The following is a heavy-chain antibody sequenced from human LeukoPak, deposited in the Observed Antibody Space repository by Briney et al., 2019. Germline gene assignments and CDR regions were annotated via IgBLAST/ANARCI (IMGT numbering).Heavy chain of an antibody. V-gene: IGHV4-4*07. J-gene: IGHJ2*01. D-gene: IGHD1-14*01. CDR1: GGSSRNDI. Sequence: SETLSLTRSVSGGSSRNDIWNWIRQPAGKGLEWIGRIYMNGIANYNPSLKSRVTMSLDTSNNQFSLNLYSVTAADTAVYYCARNRDWYWFFDLWGRGTLVTVSS. CDR3: ARNRDWYWFFDL. CDR2: IYMNGIA.